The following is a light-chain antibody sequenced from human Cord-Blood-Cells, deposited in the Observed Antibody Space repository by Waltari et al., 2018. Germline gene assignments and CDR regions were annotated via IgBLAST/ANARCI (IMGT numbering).Light chain of an antibody. Sequence: QSALTQPASVSGSPGQSITISCTGTSRDVGSYNLVSWYQQHPGKAPKLMIYEGSKRHSGVSNRFSGSKSGNTASLTISGLQAEDEADYYCCSYAGSSTLVFGGGTKLTVL. CDR1: SRDVGSYNL. V-gene: IGLV2-23*01. CDR3: CSYAGSSTLV. J-gene: IGLJ2*01. CDR2: EGS.